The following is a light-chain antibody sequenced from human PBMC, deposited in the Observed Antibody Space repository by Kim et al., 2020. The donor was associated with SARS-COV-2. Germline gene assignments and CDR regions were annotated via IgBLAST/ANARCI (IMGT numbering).Light chain of an antibody. Sequence: EIVMTQSPATLPVSPGERATLSCRASQSVSSKLAWYQQKPGQAPRLLIYAASARASNIPARFSGGGSETEFTLTITSLQSEDSGVYYCQQYSDWPRTFGQGTKVDIK. J-gene: IGKJ1*01. CDR1: QSVSSK. V-gene: IGKV3-15*01. CDR3: QQYSDWPRT. CDR2: AAS.